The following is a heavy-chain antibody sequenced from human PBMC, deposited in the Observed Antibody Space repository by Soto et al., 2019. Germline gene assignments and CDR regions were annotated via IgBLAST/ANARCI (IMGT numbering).Heavy chain of an antibody. D-gene: IGHD2-8*02. CDR1: GLTFSVSV. J-gene: IGHJ4*02. Sequence: EVPLVESGGGLVRPGGSLTLSCSVSGLTFSVSVIHWVRQPPGKGLEWVGRVRTKINDYATSYSESVKGRYTISRDDSKNTAWLQMNSLTTEDTAVYDCTRPAYRGVSGDFWGRGTLVTVSA. CDR3: TRPAYRGVSGDF. V-gene: IGHV3-73*01. CDR2: VRTKINDYAT.